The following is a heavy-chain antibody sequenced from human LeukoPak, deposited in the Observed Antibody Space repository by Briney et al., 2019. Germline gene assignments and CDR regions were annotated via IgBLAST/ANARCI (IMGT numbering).Heavy chain of an antibody. D-gene: IGHD3-3*01. CDR2: IKQDGSEK. CDR1: GFTFSSYW. V-gene: IGHV3-7*03. Sequence: GGSLRLSCAASGFTFSSYWMSWVRQAPGKGLEWVANIKQDGSEKYYVDSVKGRFTISRDNAKNSLYLQMNSLRAEDTAVHYCARDKRFLEGLWDYWGQGTLVTVS. J-gene: IGHJ4*02. CDR3: ARDKRFLEGLWDY.